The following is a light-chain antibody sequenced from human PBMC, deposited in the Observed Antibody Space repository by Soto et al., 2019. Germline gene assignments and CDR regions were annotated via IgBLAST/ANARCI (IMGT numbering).Light chain of an antibody. CDR3: QQYGSSLIT. CDR1: QSMTTN. V-gene: IGKV3-20*01. CDR2: GAS. Sequence: VMSKYPDTLSVSPGEGVSLSCRASQSMTTNLAWYQQKPGQATRLLIYGASSRATGIPDRFSGSGSGTDFTLTISRREPDDFAVYYCQQYGSSLITFGQGTRLE. J-gene: IGKJ5*01.